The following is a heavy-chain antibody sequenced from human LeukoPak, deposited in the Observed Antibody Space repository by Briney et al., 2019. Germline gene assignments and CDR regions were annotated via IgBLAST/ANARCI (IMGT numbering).Heavy chain of an antibody. CDR1: GFTVSCNY. CDR3: ARGVEPLAANTLAY. Sequence: GGSLRLSCAASGFTVSCNYMSWVRQAPGKGLEWVSVIYSGGSTYYADSVKGRFTISRDNSKNTLYLQMNSLRAEDTAVYYCARGVEPLAANTLAYWGQGTLVTVSS. CDR2: IYSGGST. D-gene: IGHD1-14*01. J-gene: IGHJ4*02. V-gene: IGHV3-53*01.